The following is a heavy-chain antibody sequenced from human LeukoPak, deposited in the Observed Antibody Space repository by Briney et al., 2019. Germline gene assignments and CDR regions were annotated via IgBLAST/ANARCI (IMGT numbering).Heavy chain of an antibody. CDR1: GGSISSSNYY. CDR3: AAYYYDSSGYL. V-gene: IGHV4-39*01. Sequence: PSETLSLTCTVSGGSISSSNYYWGWIRQPPGKGLEWIGSIYNSGSTHYNPALKSRVTISVDTSKHQFSLKLSSVTAADTAVYYCAAYYYDSSGYLWGQGTLVTVSS. CDR2: IYNSGST. J-gene: IGHJ4*02. D-gene: IGHD3-22*01.